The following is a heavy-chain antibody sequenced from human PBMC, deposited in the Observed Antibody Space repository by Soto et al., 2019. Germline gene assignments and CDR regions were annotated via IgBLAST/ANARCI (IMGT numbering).Heavy chain of an antibody. D-gene: IGHD1-26*01. V-gene: IGHV1-18*01. CDR1: GHTSRNNG. Sequence: QVRLEQSGAEVGRPGASVKVSCKASGHTSRNNGMSWVRQAPGQGLEWMGFINANTGATNYARKFWGRLTLTTDTFTRTVDMELRSLTSDDTAVYYCGRDVDQWDQRFLDSWGQGTLITVSS. CDR3: GRDVDQWDQRFLDS. J-gene: IGHJ4*02. CDR2: INANTGAT.